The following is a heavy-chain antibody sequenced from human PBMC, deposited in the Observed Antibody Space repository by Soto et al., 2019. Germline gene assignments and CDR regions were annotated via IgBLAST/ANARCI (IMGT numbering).Heavy chain of an antibody. J-gene: IGHJ6*02. CDR3: AVRGGMDV. Sequence: QVQLQQWGAGLLKPSETLSLTCAVYGGSFSGYYWSWVRQPPGRGPEWIGEVNHSGSTNYNPSLKSRVTISVATSKNQFSLKLSSVTAADTAVYYCAVRGGMDVWGQGTTVTVSS. V-gene: IGHV4-34*01. CDR1: GGSFSGYY. CDR2: VNHSGST.